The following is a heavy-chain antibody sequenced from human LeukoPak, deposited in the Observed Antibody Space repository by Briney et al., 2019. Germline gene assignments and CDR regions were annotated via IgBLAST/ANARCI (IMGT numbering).Heavy chain of an antibody. CDR1: GYTFTGYY. CDR3: ARALSIAAADQLSHGY. Sequence: SVEVSCKASGYTFTGYYMHWVRQAPGQGLEWMGWINPNSGGTNYAQKVQGRVTMTRDTSISTAYMELSRLRSDDTAVYYCARALSIAAADQLSHGYWGQGTLVTVSS. D-gene: IGHD6-13*01. CDR2: INPNSGGT. J-gene: IGHJ4*02. V-gene: IGHV1-2*02.